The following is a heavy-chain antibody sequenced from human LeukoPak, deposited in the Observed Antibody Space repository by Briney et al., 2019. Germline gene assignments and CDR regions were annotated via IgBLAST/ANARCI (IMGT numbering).Heavy chain of an antibody. V-gene: IGHV3-23*01. CDR2: INANSGAT. J-gene: IGHJ4*02. CDR1: GFTFSSYA. D-gene: IGHD3-22*01. Sequence: GGSLRLSCAASGFTFSSYAMSWLRQPPGKGLEWVSTINANSGATSYAASVRGRFTISRDNSKNKLYLQLTSLRAENTVVYYCAKWVYGSSGPFDYWGQGTLVTVSS. CDR3: AKWVYGSSGPFDY.